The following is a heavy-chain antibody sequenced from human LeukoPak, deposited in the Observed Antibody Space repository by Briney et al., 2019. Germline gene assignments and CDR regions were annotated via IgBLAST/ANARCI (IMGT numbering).Heavy chain of an antibody. Sequence: VSVRVSCKASGYTFTSYGISWVRQAPGQGLEWMGWISAYNGNTNYAQKLQGRVTMTTDTSTSTAYMELRSLRSDDTAVYYCARDPDTAMVSLLYYYYGMDVWGQGTTVTVSS. V-gene: IGHV1-18*01. CDR1: GYTFTSYG. J-gene: IGHJ6*02. D-gene: IGHD5-18*01. CDR2: ISAYNGNT. CDR3: ARDPDTAMVSLLYYYYGMDV.